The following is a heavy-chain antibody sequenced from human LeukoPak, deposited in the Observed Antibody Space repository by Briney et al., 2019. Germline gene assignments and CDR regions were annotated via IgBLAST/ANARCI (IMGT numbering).Heavy chain of an antibody. Sequence: ASVKVSCKASGYTFTTYDINWVRQATGQGLEWMGWMSPNSGNTGHTQKFQGRVTMTRNTSISTAYMELSSLRSEDTAVYYCARGRGSGHKENWFDPWGQGTLVTVSS. J-gene: IGHJ5*02. V-gene: IGHV1-8*01. CDR1: GYTFTTYD. D-gene: IGHD6-19*01. CDR2: MSPNSGNT. CDR3: ARGRGSGHKENWFDP.